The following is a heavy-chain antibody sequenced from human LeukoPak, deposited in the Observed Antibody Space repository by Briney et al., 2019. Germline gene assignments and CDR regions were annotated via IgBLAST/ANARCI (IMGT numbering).Heavy chain of an antibody. Sequence: PGGSLRLSCAASRFTFSNSIMNWVRQAPGKGLEWVSYISSSSSTISYADSVKGRFTISRDNGKNSLYLQMNSLRAEDTAVYYCARGLASLYNWNFACMGVWGKGTTVTVSS. V-gene: IGHV3-48*01. CDR2: ISSSSSTI. CDR1: RFTFSNSI. D-gene: IGHD1-7*01. J-gene: IGHJ6*03. CDR3: ARGLASLYNWNFACMGV.